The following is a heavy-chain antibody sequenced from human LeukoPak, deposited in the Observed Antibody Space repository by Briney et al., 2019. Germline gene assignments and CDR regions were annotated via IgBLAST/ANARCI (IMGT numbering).Heavy chain of an antibody. CDR2: IHYSGST. V-gene: IGHV4-59*01. J-gene: IGHJ4*02. D-gene: IGHD6-13*01. CDR3: ARARAAAPVRYFDY. CDR1: GGSISSYY. Sequence: SETLSLTCTVSGGSISSYYWSWIRQPPGKGLEWIGYIHYSGSTNYNPSLKSRVTISVDTSKNQFSLKLSSVTAADTAVYYRARARAAAPVRYFDYWGQGTLVTVSS.